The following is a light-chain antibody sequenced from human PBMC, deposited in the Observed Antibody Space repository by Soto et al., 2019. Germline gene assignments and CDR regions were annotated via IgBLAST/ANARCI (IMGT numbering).Light chain of an antibody. CDR3: QQSYSTPT. CDR2: AAS. V-gene: IGKV1-39*01. CDR1: QSISSY. Sequence: DIQMTQSPSSLSASVGDRVTITCRASQSISSYLNWYQQKPGNAPKLLIYAASSLQSGVPSRFSGSGSGTDFTLTISSLQPEDFPTYYCQQSYSTPTFGQGTKVVIK. J-gene: IGKJ1*01.